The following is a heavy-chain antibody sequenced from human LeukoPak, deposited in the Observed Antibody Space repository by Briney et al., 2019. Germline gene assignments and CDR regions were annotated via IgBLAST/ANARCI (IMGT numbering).Heavy chain of an antibody. CDR2: ISGSGGST. V-gene: IGHV3-23*01. J-gene: IGHJ4*02. CDR3: AKDRGIAVSGNLFDY. D-gene: IGHD6-19*01. Sequence: PGGSLRLSCAASGFTFSSYAMSWVRQAPGKGLEWVSAISGSGGSTYYADSVKGRFTISRDNSKNTLYLQMNSLRAEDTAVYYCAKDRGIAVSGNLFDYWGQGTLVTVSS. CDR1: GFTFSSYA.